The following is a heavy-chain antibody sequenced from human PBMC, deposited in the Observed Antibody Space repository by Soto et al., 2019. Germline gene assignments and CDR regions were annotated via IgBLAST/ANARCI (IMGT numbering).Heavy chain of an antibody. Sequence: PGGSLRLSCAASGFTFSSYSMNWVRQAPGKGLEWVSYISSSSSTIYYADSVKGRFTISRDNAKNSLYLQMNSLRDEDTAVYYCARDYDSSGYYALNWFDPWGRGTLVTVSS. D-gene: IGHD3-22*01. CDR1: GFTFSSYS. CDR2: ISSSSSTI. V-gene: IGHV3-48*02. CDR3: ARDYDSSGYYALNWFDP. J-gene: IGHJ5*02.